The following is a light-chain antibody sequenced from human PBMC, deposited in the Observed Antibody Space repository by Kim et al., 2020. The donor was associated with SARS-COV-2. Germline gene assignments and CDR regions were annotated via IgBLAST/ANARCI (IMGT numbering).Light chain of an antibody. CDR2: GKN. CDR3: NSRDSNDNVV. J-gene: IGLJ2*01. Sequence: SSGLTQDPAVSVALGQTVRITCQGDSLRSYYATWYQQKPGQAPIVVIYGKNNRPSGIPDRFSGSSSGNTASLTITGTQAGGEADHYCNSRDSNDNVVFGG. V-gene: IGLV3-19*01. CDR1: SLRSYY.